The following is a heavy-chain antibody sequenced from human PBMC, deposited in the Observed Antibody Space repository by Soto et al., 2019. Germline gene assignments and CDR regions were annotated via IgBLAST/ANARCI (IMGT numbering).Heavy chain of an antibody. Sequence: ASVKVSCKASGYTFTSYAMHWVRQAPGQRLEWMGWINAGNGNTKYSQKFQGRVTITRDTSASTAYMELSSLRSEDTAVYYCARVPFPVTTLFDYWGQGTLVTVSS. CDR3: ARVPFPVTTLFDY. J-gene: IGHJ4*02. D-gene: IGHD4-17*01. CDR1: GYTFTSYA. V-gene: IGHV1-3*01. CDR2: INAGNGNT.